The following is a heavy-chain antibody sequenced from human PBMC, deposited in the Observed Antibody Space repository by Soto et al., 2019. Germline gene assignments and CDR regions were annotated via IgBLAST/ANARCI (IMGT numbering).Heavy chain of an antibody. V-gene: IGHV3-33*01. D-gene: IGHD3-22*01. CDR1: GFTFSSYG. Sequence: XGSLRLSCAASGFTFSSYGMHWVRQAPGKGLEWVAVIWYDGSNKYYADSVKGRFTISRDNSKNTLYLQMNSLRAEDTAVYYCARDPYYYDSSRFDYWGQGTLVTVSS. J-gene: IGHJ4*02. CDR3: ARDPYYYDSSRFDY. CDR2: IWYDGSNK.